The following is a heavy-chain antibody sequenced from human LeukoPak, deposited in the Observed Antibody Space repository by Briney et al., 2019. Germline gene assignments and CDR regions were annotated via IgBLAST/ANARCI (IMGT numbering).Heavy chain of an antibody. Sequence: AETLTLTCAVYGESSFSSYYWCWIRQTPGGALGGLGVINRSGYTNYNPSVKGRVTLSIDTSKNKFSLKLNSVTAEDTAVYYCSRQVVGNDYWGKGTLVTVSS. J-gene: IGHJ4*02. V-gene: IGHV4-34*01. CDR1: GESSFSSYY. D-gene: IGHD3-22*01. CDR2: INRSGYT. CDR3: SRQVVGNDY.